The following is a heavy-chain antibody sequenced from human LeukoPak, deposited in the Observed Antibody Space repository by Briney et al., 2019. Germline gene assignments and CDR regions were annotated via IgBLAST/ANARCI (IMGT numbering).Heavy chain of an antibody. D-gene: IGHD5-18*01. CDR2: IYYSGST. CDR3: ARDGYSYGEAFDY. J-gene: IGHJ4*02. V-gene: IGHV4-31*03. Sequence: PSETLSLTCTVSGGSISSGGYYWSWIRQHPGKGLEWIGYIYYSGSTYYNPSLKSRVTISVDTSKNQFSLKLSSVTAADTAVYYCARDGYSYGEAFDYWGQGTLATVSS. CDR1: GGSISSGGYY.